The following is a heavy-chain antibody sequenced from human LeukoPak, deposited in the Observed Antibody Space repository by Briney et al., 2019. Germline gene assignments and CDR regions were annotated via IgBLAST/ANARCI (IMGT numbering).Heavy chain of an antibody. Sequence: ASVKVSCKASGYTFTSYAMHWVRQAPGQRLEWMGWINAGNGNTKYSQKFQGRVTITRDTSASTAYMELSSLRSEDTAVYYCARVTYYGSGTRRAFDIWGQGTMVTVSS. J-gene: IGHJ3*02. CDR2: INAGNGNT. CDR3: ARVTYYGSGTRRAFDI. V-gene: IGHV1-3*01. D-gene: IGHD3-10*01. CDR1: GYTFTSYA.